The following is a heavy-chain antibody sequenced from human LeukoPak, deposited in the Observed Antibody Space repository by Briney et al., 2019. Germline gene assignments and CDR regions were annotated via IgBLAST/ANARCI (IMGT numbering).Heavy chain of an antibody. V-gene: IGHV3-64*01. CDR2: ISSNGGST. CDR1: GFTFSSYA. D-gene: IGHD3-10*01. CDR3: ARDMVRGVKTYYYYYYMDV. Sequence: QAGGSLRLSCAASGFTFSSYAMHWVRQAPGKGLEYVSAISSNGGSTYYANSVKGRFTISRDNSKNTLYLQMGSLRAEDMAVYYCARDMVRGVKTYYYYYYMDVWGKGTTVTVSS. J-gene: IGHJ6*03.